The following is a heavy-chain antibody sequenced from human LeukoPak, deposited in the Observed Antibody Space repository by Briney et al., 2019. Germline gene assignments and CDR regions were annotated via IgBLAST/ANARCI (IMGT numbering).Heavy chain of an antibody. CDR2: ISTTSKTI. D-gene: IGHD2-2*01. CDR1: GFTFSDYY. CDR3: ARTGYCTTTSCQTYNWFDP. J-gene: IGHJ5*02. V-gene: IGHV3-11*04. Sequence: GGSLRLSCAASGFTFSDYYMSWFRQAPGQGLEWVSYISTTSKTIYYADSVKGRFTISRDNAKNSLYLQMNSLRDEDTAVYYCARTGYCTTTSCQTYNWFDPWGQGTLVTVSS.